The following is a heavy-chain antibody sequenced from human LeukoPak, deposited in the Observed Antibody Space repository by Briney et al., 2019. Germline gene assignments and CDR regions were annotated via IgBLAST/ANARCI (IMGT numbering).Heavy chain of an antibody. CDR2: IKIKSGGGTT. CDR1: GFTISSYA. D-gene: IGHD3-22*01. Sequence: GGSLRLSCAASGFTISSYAMNWVRQAPGQGLEWVGRIKIKSGGGTTDYAAPVKGRFTISRDNSKNTLYLQMNSLKTEDTAVYYCVCCYYSRSPYYFDYWGQGTLVTVSS. CDR3: VCCYYSRSPYYFDY. J-gene: IGHJ4*02. V-gene: IGHV3-15*01.